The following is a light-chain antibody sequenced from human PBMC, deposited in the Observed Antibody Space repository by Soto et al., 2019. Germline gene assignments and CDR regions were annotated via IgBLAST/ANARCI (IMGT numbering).Light chain of an antibody. Sequence: QSVLTQPASVSGSPGQSITISCAGTSADVGAFDYVSWYQHHPGKVPKLMIFDVSDRPSGVSTRFSGSKSANMASLTISGLQPDDEADYYCAAYTTSSTRVFGGGTKLTVL. V-gene: IGLV2-14*03. CDR2: DVS. CDR3: AAYTTSSTRV. J-gene: IGLJ3*02. CDR1: SADVGAFDY.